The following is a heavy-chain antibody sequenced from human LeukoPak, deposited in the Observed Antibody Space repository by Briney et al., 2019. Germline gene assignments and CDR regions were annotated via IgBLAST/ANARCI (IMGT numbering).Heavy chain of an antibody. Sequence: SETLSLTCTVSGGSISTYYWSWIRQPPGKGLQWIGYTYYRGSTNYNPSLKSRVTISVDTSKNQFSLQLSSVTAADTAVYYCARGGYTTGGYWYLDLWGRGTLVTVS. CDR3: ARGGYTTGGYWYLDL. CDR1: GGSISTYY. D-gene: IGHD4-17*01. V-gene: IGHV4-59*01. J-gene: IGHJ2*01. CDR2: TYYRGST.